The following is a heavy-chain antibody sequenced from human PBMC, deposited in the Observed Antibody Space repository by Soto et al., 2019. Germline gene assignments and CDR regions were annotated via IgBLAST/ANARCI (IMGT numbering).Heavy chain of an antibody. CDR2: IYYSGST. J-gene: IGHJ1*01. Sequence: QVQLRESGPGLVQPSQTLSLPCTVSGVSITSGGYYWRWIRQHPGKGLEWIGYIYYSGSTYYNPSLQSRVTISVDTSKNQFSLKLSSVTAADTAVYYCPRSIQHWGQGTLVTVSS. CDR1: GVSITSGGYY. V-gene: IGHV4-31*03. CDR3: PRSIQH.